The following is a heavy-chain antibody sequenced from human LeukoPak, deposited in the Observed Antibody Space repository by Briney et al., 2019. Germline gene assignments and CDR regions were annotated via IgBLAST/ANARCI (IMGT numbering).Heavy chain of an antibody. CDR3: ARDQLGHFDY. D-gene: IGHD1-1*01. V-gene: IGHV3-33*01. Sequence: SGFTXXSYGXXWVRQAPGKGPEWVAVIWYDGSNKYYADSVKGRFTISRDNSKNTLYLQMNSLRAEDTAVYYCARDQLGHFDYWGQGTLVTVSS. CDR1: GFTXXSYG. CDR2: IWYDGSNK. J-gene: IGHJ4*02.